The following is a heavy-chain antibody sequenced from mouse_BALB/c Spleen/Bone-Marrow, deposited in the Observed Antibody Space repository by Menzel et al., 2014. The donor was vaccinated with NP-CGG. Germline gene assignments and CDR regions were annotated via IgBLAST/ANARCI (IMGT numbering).Heavy chain of an antibody. D-gene: IGHD2-4*01. Sequence: EVKLVESGGGLVQPKGSLKLSCAASGSTFNTYAMNWVRQAPGKGLEWVARIRSKSNNYATYYADSVKDRFTISRDDSQSMLYLQMNNLKTEDTALYYCVRQNYDYAWFAYWGQGTLVTVSA. CDR2: IRSKSNNYAT. CDR1: GSTFNTYA. V-gene: IGHV10-1*02. CDR3: VRQNYDYAWFAY. J-gene: IGHJ3*01.